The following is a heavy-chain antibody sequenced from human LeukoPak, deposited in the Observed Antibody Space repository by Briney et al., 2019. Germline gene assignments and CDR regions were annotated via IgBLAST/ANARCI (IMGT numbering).Heavy chain of an antibody. D-gene: IGHD3-22*01. CDR2: ISGSGGST. V-gene: IGHV3-23*01. CDR3: AKDVTYYYDSSGYLGP. Sequence: GGSLRLSCAASGFTFSSYAMSWVRQAPGKGLEWVSAISGSGGSTYYADSVKGRFTISRDNSKNTLYLQMNSLRAEDTAVYYCAKDVTYYYDSSGYLGPRGQGTLVTVSS. CDR1: GFTFSSYA. J-gene: IGHJ4*02.